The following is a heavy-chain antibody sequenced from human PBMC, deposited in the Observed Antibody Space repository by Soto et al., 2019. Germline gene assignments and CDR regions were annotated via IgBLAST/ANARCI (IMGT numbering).Heavy chain of an antibody. CDR2: IYYSGST. J-gene: IGHJ3*02. V-gene: IGHV4-31*03. Sequence: PSETLSLTCTVSGGSISSGGYYWSWIRQHPGKGLEWIGYIYYSGSTYYNPSLKSRVTISVDTSKNQFSLKLSSVTAADTAVYYCARDAGYCSRTSCYKFGAFDIWGQGTMVTVSS. D-gene: IGHD2-2*02. CDR1: GGSISSGGYY. CDR3: ARDAGYCSRTSCYKFGAFDI.